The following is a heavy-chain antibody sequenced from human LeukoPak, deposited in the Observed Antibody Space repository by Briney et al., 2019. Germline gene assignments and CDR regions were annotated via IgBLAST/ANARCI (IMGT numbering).Heavy chain of an antibody. V-gene: IGHV1-69*13. CDR2: IIPIFGTA. CDR3: ARTDGYTPHDAFDI. CDR1: GGTFSSYA. J-gene: IGHJ3*02. D-gene: IGHD5-24*01. Sequence: SVKVSCKASGGTFSSYAISWVRQAPGQGLEWMGGIIPIFGTANYAQEFQGRVTITADESTSTAYMELSSLRSEDTAVYYCARTDGYTPHDAFDIWGQGTMVTVSS.